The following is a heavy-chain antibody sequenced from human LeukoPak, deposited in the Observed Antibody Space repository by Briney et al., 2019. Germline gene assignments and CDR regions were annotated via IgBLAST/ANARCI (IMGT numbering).Heavy chain of an antibody. D-gene: IGHD6-13*01. J-gene: IGHJ3*02. Sequence: GASVKVSCKASGYTFTGYYMHWVRQAPGQGVEGVGRINPNSGGTNYAQKFQGRVTMTRDTSISTAYMELSRLRSDDTAVYYCARVPAGYSSSWYTGKFDIWGQGTMVTVSS. CDR2: INPNSGGT. CDR3: ARVPAGYSSSWYTGKFDI. CDR1: GYTFTGYY. V-gene: IGHV1-2*06.